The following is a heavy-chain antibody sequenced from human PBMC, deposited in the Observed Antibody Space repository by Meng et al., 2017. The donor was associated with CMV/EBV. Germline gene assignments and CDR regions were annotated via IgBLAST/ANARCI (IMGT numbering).Heavy chain of an antibody. V-gene: IGHV3-30*18. J-gene: IGHJ2*01. Sequence: FSSYGRHWVRQAPGKGLEWVAVISYDGSNKYYADSVKGRFTISRDNSKNTLYLQMNSLRAEDTAVYYCAKDLIRGYSYGSFWYFDLWGRGTLVTVSS. CDR3: AKDLIRGYSYGSFWYFDL. D-gene: IGHD5-18*01. CDR2: ISYDGSNK. CDR1: FSSYG.